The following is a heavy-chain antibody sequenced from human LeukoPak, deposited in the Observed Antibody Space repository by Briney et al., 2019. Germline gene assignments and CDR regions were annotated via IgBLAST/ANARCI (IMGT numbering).Heavy chain of an antibody. CDR2: ISDGGGRT. CDR3: TKNEIRDDSGSWYAY. CDR1: GFTISTYA. V-gene: IGHV3-23*01. D-gene: IGHD6-13*01. J-gene: IGHJ4*02. Sequence: GGSLRLSCGASGFTISTYAMSWVRQAPGKGLEWVSGISDGGGRTFYAESVKGRFTVSRVNSKNTLYLRMSSLRAEDTAIYYCTKNEIRDDSGSWYAYWGLGTVVTVSS.